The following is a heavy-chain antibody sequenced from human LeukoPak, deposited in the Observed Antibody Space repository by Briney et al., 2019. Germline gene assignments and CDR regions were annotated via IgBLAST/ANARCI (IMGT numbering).Heavy chain of an antibody. Sequence: GGSPRLSCAASGFTFSDYYMSWIRQAPGKGLEWVSYISSSGSTIYYADSVKGRFTISRDNAKNSLYLQMNSLRAEDTAVYYCARERGVGIAAAGTDAFDIWGQGTMVTVSS. J-gene: IGHJ3*02. CDR2: ISSSGSTI. CDR1: GFTFSDYY. V-gene: IGHV3-11*01. CDR3: ARERGVGIAAAGTDAFDI. D-gene: IGHD6-13*01.